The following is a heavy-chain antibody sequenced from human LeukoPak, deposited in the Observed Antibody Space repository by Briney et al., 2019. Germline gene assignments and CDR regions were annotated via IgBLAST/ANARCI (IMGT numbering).Heavy chain of an antibody. CDR1: GYTFTGYY. CDR2: INPNSGGT. CDR3: ARDGSGRYYIYNWFDP. D-gene: IGHD3-10*01. J-gene: IGHJ5*02. Sequence: ASVKVSCKASGYTFTGYYMHWVRQAPGQGLEWMGWINPNSGGTNYAQKFQGRVTMTRDTSISTAYMELSRLRSDDTAVYYCARDGSGRYYIYNWFDPWGQGTLVTVSS. V-gene: IGHV1-2*02.